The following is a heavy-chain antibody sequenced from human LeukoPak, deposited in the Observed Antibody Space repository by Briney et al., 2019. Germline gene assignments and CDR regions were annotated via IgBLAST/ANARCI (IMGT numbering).Heavy chain of an antibody. V-gene: IGHV4-4*02. D-gene: IGHD5-18*01. CDR3: ATLSAMVKGGYFDY. CDR2: IYHSGST. Sequence: PSGTLSLTCAVSGGSISSSNWWSWVRQPPGKGLEWIGEIYHSGSTNYNPSLKSRVTISVDKSKNQFSLKLSSVTAADTAVYYCATLSAMVKGGYFDYWGQGTLVTVSS. J-gene: IGHJ4*02. CDR1: GGSISSSNW.